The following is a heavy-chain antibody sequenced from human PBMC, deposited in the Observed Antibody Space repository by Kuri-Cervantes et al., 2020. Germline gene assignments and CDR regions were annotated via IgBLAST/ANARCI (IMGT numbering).Heavy chain of an antibody. CDR3: ARVEVELRFTFYYYYMDV. CDR2: IIPMLGTA. CDR1: GGTFSSYA. J-gene: IGHJ6*03. V-gene: IGHV1-69*13. D-gene: IGHD1-7*01. Sequence: SVKVSCKASGGTFSSYAITWVRQAPGLGLEWMGGIIPMLGTANYAQKFQDRVTITVDDSTGTAYMELSSLGSDDTAVYYCARVEVELRFTFYYYYMDVWGKGTTVTVSS.